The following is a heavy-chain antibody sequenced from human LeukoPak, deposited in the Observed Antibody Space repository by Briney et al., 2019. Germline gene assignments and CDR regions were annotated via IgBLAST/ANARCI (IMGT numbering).Heavy chain of an antibody. J-gene: IGHJ4*02. V-gene: IGHV1-18*01. CDR3: AREERCYYDSSGYQNLHY. CDR2: ISAYNGNT. Sequence: ASVKVSCKASGYTFTSYGISWVRQAPGQGLEWMGWISAYNGNTNYAQKLQGRVTMTTDTSTSTAYMELRSLRSDDTAVYYCAREERCYYDSSGYQNLHYWGQGTLVTVSS. D-gene: IGHD3-22*01. CDR1: GYTFTSYG.